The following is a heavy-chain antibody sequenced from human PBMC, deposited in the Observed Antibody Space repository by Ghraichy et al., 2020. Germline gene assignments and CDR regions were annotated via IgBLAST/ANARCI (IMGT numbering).Heavy chain of an antibody. CDR3: ARIQYYPHYGMDV. CDR1: GFSLSTSGMC. Sequence: SGPTLVKPTQTLTLTCTFSGFSLSTSGMCVSWIRQPPGKALEWLAFIDWDDDKYYSTSLKTRLTISKDTSKNQVVLAMTNMNPVDTATYFCARIQYYPHYGMDVWGQGTTVTVSS. CDR2: IDWDDDK. V-gene: IGHV2-70*01. D-gene: IGHD2/OR15-2a*01. J-gene: IGHJ6*02.